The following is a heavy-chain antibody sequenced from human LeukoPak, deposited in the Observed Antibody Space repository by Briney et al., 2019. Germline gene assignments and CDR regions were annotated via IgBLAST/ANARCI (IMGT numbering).Heavy chain of an antibody. D-gene: IGHD2-8*01. J-gene: IGHJ6*04. CDR2: IYYSGST. CDR1: GGSISSYY. CDR3: AALLYPRHYGMDV. V-gene: IGHV4-59*01. Sequence: SVTLSLTCTVSGGSISSYYWSWIRQPPGKGLEWIGYIYYSGSTNYNPSLKSRVTISVDTSKNQFSLKLSSVTAADTAVYYCAALLYPRHYGMDVWGKGTTVTVSS.